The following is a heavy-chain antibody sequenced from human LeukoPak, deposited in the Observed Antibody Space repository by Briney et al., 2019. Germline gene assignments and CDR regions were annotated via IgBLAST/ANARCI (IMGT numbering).Heavy chain of an antibody. CDR3: ARGRSLIAAAVTGYLDY. Sequence: GGTLRLSCAASGFTFSNYAMHWVRQAPGKGLEWVALISYDGSDKYYVDSVKGRFTISRDKSKNTLYLQMNSLRAEDTAVYYCARGRSLIAAAVTGYLDYWGQGTLVTVSS. CDR1: GFTFSNYA. D-gene: IGHD6-13*01. CDR2: ISYDGSDK. V-gene: IGHV3-30*04. J-gene: IGHJ4*02.